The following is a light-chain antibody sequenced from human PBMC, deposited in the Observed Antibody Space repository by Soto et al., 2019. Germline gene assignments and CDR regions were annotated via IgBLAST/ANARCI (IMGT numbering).Light chain of an antibody. J-gene: IGKJ1*01. CDR3: QQYNSYAAA. Sequence: DIRITQSPSTLSASVGDLVTITCRASQSISSWLAWYQQKPGKAPKLLIYDASSLESGVPSRFSGSGSGTEFTLTISSLQPDDFATYYCQQYNSYAAAFGQGTKVDIK. V-gene: IGKV1-5*01. CDR1: QSISSW. CDR2: DAS.